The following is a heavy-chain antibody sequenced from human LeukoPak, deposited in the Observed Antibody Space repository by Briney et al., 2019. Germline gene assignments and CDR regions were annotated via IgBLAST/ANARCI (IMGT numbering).Heavy chain of an antibody. V-gene: IGHV3-21*01. CDR2: IYSTTTYI. CDR1: GFPFSSFS. Sequence: GSLRLSCAASGFPFSSFSMNWVRRAPGKGLEWVSSIYSTTTYIYYADSVKGRFTISRDNAENSLYLQMNSLRAEDTAVYYCARDTHSGSYPFDYWGQGTLVTVSS. J-gene: IGHJ4*02. CDR3: ARDTHSGSYPFDY. D-gene: IGHD1-26*01.